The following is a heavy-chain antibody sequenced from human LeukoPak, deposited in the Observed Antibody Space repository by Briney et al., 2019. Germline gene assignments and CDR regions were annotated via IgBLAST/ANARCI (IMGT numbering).Heavy chain of an antibody. V-gene: IGHV4-4*07. Sequence: PSETLSLTCTVSGSSNSRYYWSWIRQPAGEGLEWIGRIHSSGCPNYTPSLKSRVNMSVDKSQNHFSVKKSPVTAADTARGYCARGGIYVDSWSQGTLVTVPS. CDR2: IHSSGCP. CDR1: GSSNSRYY. CDR3: ARGGIYVDS. J-gene: IGHJ4*02.